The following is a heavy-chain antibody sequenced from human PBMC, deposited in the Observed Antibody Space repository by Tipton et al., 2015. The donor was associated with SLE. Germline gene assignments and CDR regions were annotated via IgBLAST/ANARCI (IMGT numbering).Heavy chain of an antibody. J-gene: IGHJ4*02. CDR2: IFEDSSTA. CDR3: AKGGLAALNYFDY. CDR1: GFTFSSYA. V-gene: IGHV3-23*03. Sequence: SLRLSCAASGFTFSSYAMAWVRQAPGKGLEWVSVIFEDSSTAYYAESVKGRFTISRDTARNNLYLQMNSLRAEDTAVYYCAKGGLAALNYFDYWGQGTLVTVSS. D-gene: IGHD3/OR15-3a*01.